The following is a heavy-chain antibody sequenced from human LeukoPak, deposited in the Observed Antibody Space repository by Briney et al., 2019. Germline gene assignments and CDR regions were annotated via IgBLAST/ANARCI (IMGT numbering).Heavy chain of an antibody. J-gene: IGHJ4*02. CDR1: GGSVSNYY. CDR2: ISHSGSV. D-gene: IGHD3-10*01. V-gene: IGHV4-59*02. Sequence: SETLSLTCTVSGGSVSNYYWSWIWQSPGKGLEWIGYISHSGSVNYNPSLKSRVTMSVDTSKNQFSLKLSSVTAADTAVYYCARVKGREGSTVIIDYWGQGTLVTVSS. CDR3: ARVKGREGSTVIIDY.